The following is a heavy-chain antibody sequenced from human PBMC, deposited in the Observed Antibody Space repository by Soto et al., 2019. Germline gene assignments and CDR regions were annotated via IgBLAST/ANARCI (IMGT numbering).Heavy chain of an antibody. Sequence: GASVKVSCKASGYTFTSYDINWVRQATGQGLEWMGWMNPNSGNTGYAQKFQGRVTMTRNTSISTAYMELSSLRSEDTAVYYCARGYCSSTSGSNYYYYYYMDVWGKGTTVTVSS. J-gene: IGHJ6*03. CDR3: ARGYCSSTSGSNYYYYYYMDV. V-gene: IGHV1-8*01. CDR1: GYTFTSYD. CDR2: MNPNSGNT. D-gene: IGHD2-2*01.